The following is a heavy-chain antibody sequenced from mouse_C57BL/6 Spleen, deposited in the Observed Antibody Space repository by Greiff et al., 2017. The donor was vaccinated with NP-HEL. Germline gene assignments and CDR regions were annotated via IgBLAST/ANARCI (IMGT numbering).Heavy chain of an antibody. V-gene: IGHV1-69*01. CDR2: IDPSDSYT. Sequence: QVQLKQPGAELVMPGASVKLSCKASGYTFTSYWMHWVKQRPGQGLEWIGEIDPSDSYTNYNQKFKGKSTLTVDKSSSTAYMQLSSLTSEDSAVYYCARGGTVVATDYFDYWGQGTTLTVSS. CDR1: GYTFTSYW. CDR3: ARGGTVVATDYFDY. D-gene: IGHD1-1*01. J-gene: IGHJ2*01.